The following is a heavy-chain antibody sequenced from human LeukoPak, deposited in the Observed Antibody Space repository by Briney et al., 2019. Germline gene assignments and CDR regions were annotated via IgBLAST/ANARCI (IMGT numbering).Heavy chain of an antibody. Sequence: GRSLRLSCAASGFTFSSYAMSWVRQAPGKWLEWVSAISGSDGSTYYADSVKGRFTISRDNSKNTLYLQMNSLRAEDTAVYYCARGERGSSWYFYYFDYWGQGTLVTVSS. CDR2: ISGSDGST. D-gene: IGHD6-13*01. J-gene: IGHJ4*02. V-gene: IGHV3-23*01. CDR3: ARGERGSSWYFYYFDY. CDR1: GFTFSSYA.